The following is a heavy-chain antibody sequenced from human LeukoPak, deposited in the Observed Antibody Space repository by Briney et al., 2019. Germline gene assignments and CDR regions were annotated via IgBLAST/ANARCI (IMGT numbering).Heavy chain of an antibody. Sequence: ASVKVSCKTSGYTFPNYDIYWVRQAPGQGLECMGWISGYTGDTKYAQILQGRFTVTTDTSTSTAYMELRSLRSDDTAVYYCARSDISIVRGAMVWGQGTLVIVSS. D-gene: IGHD3-10*01. J-gene: IGHJ4*02. CDR3: ARSDISIVRGAMV. CDR2: ISGYTGDT. CDR1: GYTFPNYD. V-gene: IGHV1-18*01.